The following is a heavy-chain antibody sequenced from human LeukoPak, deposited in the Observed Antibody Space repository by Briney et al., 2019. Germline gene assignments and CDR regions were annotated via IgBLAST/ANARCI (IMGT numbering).Heavy chain of an antibody. CDR1: GYSFTSYW. Sequence: GESLKISCKGSGYSFTSYWIDWVRQMPGKGLEWMGIIYPGDSDTRYSPSFQGQVTISADKSISTAYLQWSSLKASDTAMYYCARQERDGYSYGLYYFDYWGQGTLVTVSS. D-gene: IGHD5-18*01. CDR3: ARQERDGYSYGLYYFDY. V-gene: IGHV5-51*01. J-gene: IGHJ4*02. CDR2: IYPGDSDT.